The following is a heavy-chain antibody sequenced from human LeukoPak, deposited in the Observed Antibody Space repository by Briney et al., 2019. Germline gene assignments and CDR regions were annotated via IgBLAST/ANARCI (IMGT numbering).Heavy chain of an antibody. D-gene: IGHD3-22*01. CDR2: IYYSGST. CDR3: ARTRSSGYLTFDY. J-gene: IGHJ4*02. CDR1: GGSISSSSYY. V-gene: IGHV4-39*01. Sequence: PSETLSLTCTVSGGSISSSSYYWGWIRQPPGKGLEWIGSIYYSGSTYYKPSLKSRVTISVDTSKNQFSLKVSSVTAADTAVYYCARTRSSGYLTFDYWGQGILVTVSS.